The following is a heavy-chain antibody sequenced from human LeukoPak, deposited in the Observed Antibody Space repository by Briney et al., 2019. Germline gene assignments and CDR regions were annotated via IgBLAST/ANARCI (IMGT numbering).Heavy chain of an antibody. Sequence: GGSLRLSCAVSGFNFRSYGMHWVRQAPGKGLEWVAVISFDGTNKYYADSVKGRFTISRDNSKNTLYLQMNSLRVEDTAVYYCAKDFTYYDTTGPFDYWGQGTLVTVSS. J-gene: IGHJ4*02. V-gene: IGHV3-30*18. CDR1: GFNFRSYG. D-gene: IGHD3-22*01. CDR2: ISFDGTNK. CDR3: AKDFTYYDTTGPFDY.